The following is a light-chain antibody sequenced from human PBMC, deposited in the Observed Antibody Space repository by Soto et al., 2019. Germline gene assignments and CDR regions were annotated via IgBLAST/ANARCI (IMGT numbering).Light chain of an antibody. J-gene: IGKJ1*01. CDR2: DVS. CDR1: QSISSW. Sequence: DIQMTQSPSTLSASVGDRVTITCRASQSISSWLAWYQQKPGKAPNLLIYDVSSLESGVSSRFSGSGSGTDFTLTISSLQPDDFATYYCQQYSDSSGAFGQGTKVDIK. V-gene: IGKV1-5*01. CDR3: QQYSDSSGA.